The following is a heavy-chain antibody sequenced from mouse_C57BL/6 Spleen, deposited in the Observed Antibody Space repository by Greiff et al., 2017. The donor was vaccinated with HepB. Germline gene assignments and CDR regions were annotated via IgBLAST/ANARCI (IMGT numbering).Heavy chain of an antibody. CDR2: IRLKSDNYAT. CDR3: TVGYGSSYRYFDV. V-gene: IGHV6-3*01. CDR1: GFTFSNYW. Sequence: DVKLVESGGGLVQPGGSMKLSCVASGFTFSNYWMNWVRQSPEKGLEWVAQIRLKSDNYATHYAESVKGRFTISRDDSKSSVYLQMNNLRAEDTGIYYCTVGYGSSYRYFDVWGTGTTVTVSS. D-gene: IGHD1-1*01. J-gene: IGHJ1*03.